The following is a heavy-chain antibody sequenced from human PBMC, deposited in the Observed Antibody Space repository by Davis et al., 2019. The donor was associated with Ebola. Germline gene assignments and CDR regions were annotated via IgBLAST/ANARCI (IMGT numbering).Heavy chain of an antibody. CDR2: IHPSGST. J-gene: IGHJ4*02. CDR3: ARGRDAYKTGY. D-gene: IGHD5-24*01. Sequence: PGGSLRLSCIVSGASVGSGTYYWSWIRQAPGKGLEWIGYIHPSGSTSYNPSLQSRVTMPVDTSKNHFSLSLTSVTAADTAIYYCARGRDAYKTGYWGQGTLVTVSS. V-gene: IGHV4-61*03. CDR1: GASVGSGTYY.